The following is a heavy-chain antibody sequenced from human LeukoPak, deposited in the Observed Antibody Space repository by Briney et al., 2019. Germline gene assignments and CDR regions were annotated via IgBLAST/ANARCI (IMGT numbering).Heavy chain of an antibody. J-gene: IGHJ4*02. CDR3: ARGRGRDGYNSGGY. CDR1: GYTFTSYD. CDR2: MNPNSGNT. Sequence: ASVKVSCKASGYTFTSYDINWVRQATGQGLEWTGWMNPNSGNTGYAQKFQGRVTMTRNTSISTAYMELSSLRSEDTAVYYCARGRGRDGYNSGGYWGQGTLVTVSS. V-gene: IGHV1-8*01. D-gene: IGHD5-24*01.